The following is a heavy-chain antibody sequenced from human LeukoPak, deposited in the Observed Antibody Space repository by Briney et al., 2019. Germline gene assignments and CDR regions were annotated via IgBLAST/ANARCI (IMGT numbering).Heavy chain of an antibody. CDR1: GGSISSYY. D-gene: IGHD2-21*01. V-gene: IGHV4-59*01. J-gene: IGHJ3*02. Sequence: SETLSLTCTVSGGSISSYYWSWIRQPPGKGLEWIGYIYYSGSTNYNPSLKSRVTISVDTSKNQFSLKLSSVTAADTAVYYCARYLPYCGGDCYSGYDAFDIWGQGTMVTVSS. CDR3: ARYLPYCGGDCYSGYDAFDI. CDR2: IYYSGST.